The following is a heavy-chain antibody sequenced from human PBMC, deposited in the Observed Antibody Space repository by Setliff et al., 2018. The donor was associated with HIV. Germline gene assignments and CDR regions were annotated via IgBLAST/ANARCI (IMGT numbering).Heavy chain of an antibody. CDR2: IYPGDSDT. Sequence: GESLKISCKASGYSFTIYWIGWVRQMPGKGLEWMGVIYPGDSDTRYSPSFQGQVTISADKSITTAYVQWSSLKASDPAMYYCATWTRAETSENFQHWGQGTLVTVSS. J-gene: IGHJ1*01. CDR1: GYSFTIYW. CDR3: ATWTRAETSENFQH. D-gene: IGHD4-17*01. V-gene: IGHV5-51*01.